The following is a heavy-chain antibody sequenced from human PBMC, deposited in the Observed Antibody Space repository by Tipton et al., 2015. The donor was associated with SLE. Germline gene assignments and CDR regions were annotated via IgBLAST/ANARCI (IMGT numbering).Heavy chain of an antibody. CDR2: IYYSGST. Sequence: LRLSCTVSGGSISSGGYYWSWIRQHPGKGLEWIGYIYYSGSTYYNPSLKSRVTISVDTSKNQFSLKLSSVTAADTAVYYCASLGDSSGYYVRDYWGQGTLVTVSS. J-gene: IGHJ4*02. D-gene: IGHD3-22*01. CDR1: GGSISSGGYY. CDR3: ASLGDSSGYYVRDY. V-gene: IGHV4-31*02.